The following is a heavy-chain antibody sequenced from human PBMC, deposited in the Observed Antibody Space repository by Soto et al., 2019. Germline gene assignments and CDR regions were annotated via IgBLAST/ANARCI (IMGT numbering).Heavy chain of an antibody. Sequence: EVHLLESGGGLVQRGGSLRLSCVASGFTFNNYAMNWVRQAPGKGLEWVSNIGGRGGNTFYADSMRGRFTISRDNSKNSVYLQMNHRRVEDSATYYCAKPSAYGDFAGSFDSWGQGTLVTVSP. J-gene: IGHJ4*02. CDR1: GFTFNNYA. D-gene: IGHD4-17*01. CDR3: AKPSAYGDFAGSFDS. V-gene: IGHV3-23*01. CDR2: IGGRGGNT.